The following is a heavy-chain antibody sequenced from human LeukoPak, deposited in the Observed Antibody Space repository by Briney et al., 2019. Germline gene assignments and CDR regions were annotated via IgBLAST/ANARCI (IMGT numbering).Heavy chain of an antibody. CDR3: ARDDSGWVDY. Sequence: GGSLRLSCAASEFTFSSYAMHWVRQAPGKGLEWVSVIWYDGTNKYYADSVKSRFTISRDNSKNTLYLQMNSLRAEDTAVYYCARDDSGWVDYWGQGTLVTVSS. V-gene: IGHV3-33*01. D-gene: IGHD6-19*01. J-gene: IGHJ4*02. CDR2: IWYDGTNK. CDR1: EFTFSSYA.